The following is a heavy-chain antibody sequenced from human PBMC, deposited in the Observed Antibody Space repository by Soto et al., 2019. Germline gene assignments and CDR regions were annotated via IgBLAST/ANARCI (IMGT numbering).Heavy chain of an antibody. V-gene: IGHV4-59*08. Sequence: SQTLSLSCTVRGGSIRRSYRRWIRLPPWNGLEWIGYIYYSGGTNYTPSLKSRVTISVVTSKNQFSLKLSSVTAADTAVYYCARQGFGALHGLVDVWGQGTTVTVS. CDR1: GGSIRRSY. D-gene: IGHD3-10*01. CDR3: ARQGFGALHGLVDV. J-gene: IGHJ6*02. CDR2: IYYSGGT.